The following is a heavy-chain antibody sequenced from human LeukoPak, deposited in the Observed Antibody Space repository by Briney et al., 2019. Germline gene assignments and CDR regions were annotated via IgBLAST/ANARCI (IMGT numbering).Heavy chain of an antibody. J-gene: IGHJ3*02. CDR1: GYTFNSYG. CDR2: IGAYNGNT. D-gene: IGHD2-8*01. CDR3: ARTHNSCTNGVCFDAFDI. V-gene: IGHV1-18*01. Sequence: ASVKVSCKASGYTFNSYGISWVRQAPGQGLEWMGWIGAYNGNTNYAQKLQGRVTMTTDTSTSTAYMELRSLRSDDTAVYYCARTHNSCTNGVCFDAFDIWGQGTMVTVSS.